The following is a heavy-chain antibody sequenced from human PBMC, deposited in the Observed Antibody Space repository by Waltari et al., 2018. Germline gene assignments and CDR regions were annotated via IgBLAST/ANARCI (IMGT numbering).Heavy chain of an antibody. D-gene: IGHD4-4*01. CDR3: ARGAYSNYFPYYYYMDV. V-gene: IGHV1-69*12. CDR2: IIPIFGTA. CDR1: GGTFSSYA. Sequence: QVQLVQSGAEVKKPGSSVKVSCKASGGTFSSYAISWVRQAPGQGLEWMGGIIPIFGTANYAQKFQGRVTITADESTSTAYMELSSLRSEDTAVYYCARGAYSNYFPYYYYMDVWGKGTTVTISS. J-gene: IGHJ6*03.